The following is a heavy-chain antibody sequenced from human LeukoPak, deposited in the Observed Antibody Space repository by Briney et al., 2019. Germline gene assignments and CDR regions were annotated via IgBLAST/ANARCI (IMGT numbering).Heavy chain of an antibody. Sequence: SVKVSCKASGGTFSSYAISWVRQAPGQGLEWMGRIIPIFGTANYAQKFQGRVTITTDESTRTAYMELSSLRSEDTAVYYCAITDCGGDCYPDYWGQGTLVTVSS. J-gene: IGHJ4*02. D-gene: IGHD2-21*02. CDR1: GGTFSSYA. CDR3: AITDCGGDCYPDY. V-gene: IGHV1-69*05. CDR2: IIPIFGTA.